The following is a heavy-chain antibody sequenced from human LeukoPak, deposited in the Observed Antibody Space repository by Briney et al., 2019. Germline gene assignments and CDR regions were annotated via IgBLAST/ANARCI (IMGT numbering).Heavy chain of an antibody. CDR2: INWKTGNG. CDR3: TRRAARWQFDL. V-gene: IGHV3-9*01. CDR1: GFNFDDYA. J-gene: IGHJ2*01. Sequence: GRSLRLSCAVSGFNFDDYAMHWVRQAPGRGLEWVSGINWKTGNGIYADSVKGRFTISRDNAKSSLYLQMSSLRAEDTALYYCTRRAARWQFDLWGRGTLLTVSS. D-gene: IGHD5-24*01.